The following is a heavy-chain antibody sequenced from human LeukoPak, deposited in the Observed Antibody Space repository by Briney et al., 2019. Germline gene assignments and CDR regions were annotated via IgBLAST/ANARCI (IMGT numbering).Heavy chain of an antibody. J-gene: IGHJ4*02. D-gene: IGHD3-22*01. CDR1: GFTFSSYA. V-gene: IGHV3-23*01. CDR2: ISGSGGST. CDR3: ARDRGYDSDGDY. Sequence: GGSLRLSCAASGFTFSSYAMSWVRQAPGKGLEWVSAISGSGGSTYYADSVKGRFTISRDNSKNTLYLQMNSLRAEDTAFYYCARDRGYDSDGDYWGQGTLVTVSS.